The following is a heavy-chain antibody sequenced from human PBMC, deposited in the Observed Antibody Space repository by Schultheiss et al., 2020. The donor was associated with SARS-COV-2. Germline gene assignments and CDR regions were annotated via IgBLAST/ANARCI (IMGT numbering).Heavy chain of an antibody. CDR2: INSDGSST. J-gene: IGHJ2*01. V-gene: IGHV3-74*01. CDR3: AKGTYCSSTSCYPGWYFDL. CDR1: GFTFSSYW. Sequence: GGSLRLSCAASGFTFSSYWMHWVRQAPGKGLVWVSRINSDGSSTSYADSVKGRFTISRDNAKNSLYLQMNSLRAEDTAVYYCAKGTYCSSTSCYPGWYFDLWGRGTLVTVSS. D-gene: IGHD2-2*01.